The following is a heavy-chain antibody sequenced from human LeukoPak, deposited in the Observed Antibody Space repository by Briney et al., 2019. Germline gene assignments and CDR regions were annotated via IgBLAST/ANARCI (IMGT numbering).Heavy chain of an antibody. CDR3: ARIVVVTATSKDY. Sequence: GGSLRLSCAASGFTFSSYSMNWVRQAPGKGLEWVSSISSSSSYIYYADSVKGRFTISRDNAKNSLYLQMNSLRAEDTAVYYCARIVVVTATSKDYWGQGTLVTVS. CDR2: ISSSSSYI. J-gene: IGHJ4*02. CDR1: GFTFSSYS. V-gene: IGHV3-21*01. D-gene: IGHD2-21*02.